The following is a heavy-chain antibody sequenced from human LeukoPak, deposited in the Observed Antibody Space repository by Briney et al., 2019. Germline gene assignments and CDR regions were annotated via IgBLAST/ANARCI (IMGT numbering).Heavy chain of an antibody. CDR1: GGSISSYY. J-gene: IGHJ6*02. CDR2: IYTSGST. D-gene: IGHD6-13*01. CDR3: ARDFGGSSWYQPYYYYYGMDV. Sequence: SETRSLTSTVSGGSISSYYWSWIRQPAGKGLEWIGRIYTSGSTNYNPSLKSRVTMSVDTSKNQFSLKLSSVTAADTAVYYCARDFGGSSWYQPYYYYYGMDVWGQGTTVTVSS. V-gene: IGHV4-4*07.